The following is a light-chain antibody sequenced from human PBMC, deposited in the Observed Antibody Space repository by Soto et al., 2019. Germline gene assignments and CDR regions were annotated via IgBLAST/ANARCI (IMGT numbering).Light chain of an antibody. V-gene: IGLV2-8*01. Sequence: QSVLTQPPSASGSPGQSVTISCTGTSSDVGGYHYVSWYQQHPGKAPKLMIYEVSKRPSGVPDRFSGSKSVNTSSLTVSGLQAEDEADYYCSSYAGRNIVVFGGGTKLTVL. J-gene: IGLJ2*01. CDR3: SSYAGRNIVV. CDR2: EVS. CDR1: SSDVGGYHY.